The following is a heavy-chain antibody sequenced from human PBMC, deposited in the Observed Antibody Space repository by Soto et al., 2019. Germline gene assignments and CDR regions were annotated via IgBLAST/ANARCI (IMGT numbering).Heavy chain of an antibody. CDR2: ISGSGGST. Sequence: EVQLLESGGGLVQPGGSLRLSCAASGFTFSSYAMSWVRQAPGKGLEWVSAISGSGGSTYYADSVKGRFTISRDNSETTLYLQMTSLRAEDTAVYYCARRSSGWYFDYWGQGTLVTVSS. CDR1: GFTFSSYA. CDR3: ARRSSGWYFDY. D-gene: IGHD6-19*01. V-gene: IGHV3-23*01. J-gene: IGHJ4*02.